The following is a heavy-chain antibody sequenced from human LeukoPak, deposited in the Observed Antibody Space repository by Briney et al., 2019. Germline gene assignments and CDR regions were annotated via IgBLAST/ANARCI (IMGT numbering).Heavy chain of an antibody. V-gene: IGHV4-59*11. D-gene: IGHD4-23*01. Sequence: PSETLSLTCTVSGGSISVQYWSWIRQPPGKGLEWIGYIYYSGSTNYNPSLKSRVTIAVDTSKNQFSLKLTSVTAADTAVYYCAKVGLYGGNWPAHWYFDLWGRGTLVTVSS. CDR3: AKVGLYGGNWPAHWYFDL. CDR1: GGSISVQY. CDR2: IYYSGST. J-gene: IGHJ2*01.